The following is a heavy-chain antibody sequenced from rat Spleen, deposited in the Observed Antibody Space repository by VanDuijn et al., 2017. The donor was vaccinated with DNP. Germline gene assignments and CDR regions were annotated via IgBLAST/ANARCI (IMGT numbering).Heavy chain of an antibody. CDR1: YSITSNY. D-gene: IGHD1-5*01. J-gene: IGHJ2*01. Sequence: YSITSNYWGWIRKFPGNKMEWIGHISYSGSTSYNPSLKSRISITRDTSKNQFFLQLSSVTTEDTATYYCARWNIGTTTLDYWGQGVMVTVSS. V-gene: IGHV3-1*01. CDR3: ARWNIGTTTLDY. CDR2: ISYSGST.